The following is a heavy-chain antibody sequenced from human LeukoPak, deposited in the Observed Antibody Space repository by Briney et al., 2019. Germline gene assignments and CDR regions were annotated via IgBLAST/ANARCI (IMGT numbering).Heavy chain of an antibody. CDR3: ARGCSGTHTPDY. CDR1: GYTFTSYD. CDR2: MNPNSGNT. Sequence: ASVKVSCKASGYTFTSYDINWVRQATGQGLEWMGWMNPNSGNTGYAQKFQGRVTMTRNTSISTAYMELSSLRSEDTAVYYCARGCSGTHTPDYWGQGTLVTVSS. D-gene: IGHD2-15*01. V-gene: IGHV1-8*01. J-gene: IGHJ4*02.